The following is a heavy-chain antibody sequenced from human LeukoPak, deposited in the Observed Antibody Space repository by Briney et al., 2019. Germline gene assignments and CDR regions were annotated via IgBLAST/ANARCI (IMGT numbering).Heavy chain of an antibody. J-gene: IGHJ5*02. CDR2: IYPGDPDT. D-gene: IGHD2-2*02. CDR1: GYRFTSYW. V-gene: IGHV5-51*01. CDR3: AGRPYTANWFGA. Sequence: GASLQISCKGSGYRFTSYWIGWVRPLPGKGLEWLGIIYPGDPDTRYSPSFQGQVTISADKSISTSYLQWSRLKASATAMYYCAGRPYTANWFGAWGQGTLVTVSS.